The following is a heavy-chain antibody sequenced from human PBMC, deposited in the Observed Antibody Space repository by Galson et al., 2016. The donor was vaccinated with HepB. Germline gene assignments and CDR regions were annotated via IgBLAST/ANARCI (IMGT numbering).Heavy chain of an antibody. CDR2: IKSKTDGGTT. J-gene: IGHJ4*02. Sequence: SLRLSCAASGFTFINAWMNWVRQAPGKGLEWVGRIKSKTDGGTTDYAAPVKGRFTISRDDSKNTWHLQMNSLKSEDTAMYYCTTDDFWSGYHLPRYYFDYWGQGTLVTVPS. V-gene: IGHV3-15*07. D-gene: IGHD3-3*01. CDR1: GFTFINAW. CDR3: TTDDFWSGYHLPRYYFDY.